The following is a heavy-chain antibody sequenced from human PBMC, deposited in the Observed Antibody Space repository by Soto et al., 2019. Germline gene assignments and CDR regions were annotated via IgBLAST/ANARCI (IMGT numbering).Heavy chain of an antibody. CDR2: INAGNGNT. D-gene: IGHD6-19*01. J-gene: IGHJ4*02. CDR1: GYGLTLYA. V-gene: IGHV1-3*01. Sequence: KRYRKSAGYGLTLYAVGWGRKNNGQRLEWMGWINAGNGNTKYSQKFQGRVTITTDTSASTAYMELGSLRSEDTAVYYCARDGAVAGDSNFDYWGQGTLVPVSS. CDR3: ARDGAVAGDSNFDY.